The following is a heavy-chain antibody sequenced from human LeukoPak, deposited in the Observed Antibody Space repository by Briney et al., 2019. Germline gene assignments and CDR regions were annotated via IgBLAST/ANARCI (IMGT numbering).Heavy chain of an antibody. CDR1: GFTFSKAW. D-gene: IGHD3-10*01. CDR3: TTERLLWFGELWGAFDI. V-gene: IGHV3-15*01. J-gene: IGHJ3*02. CDR2: IKSKTDGGTT. Sequence: MPGGSLRLSCAASGFTFSKAWMSWVRQAPGKGLEWVGRIKSKTDGGTTDYAAPVKGRFTISRDDSKNTLYLQMNSLKTEDTAVYYCTTERLLWFGELWGAFDIWGQGTMVTVSS.